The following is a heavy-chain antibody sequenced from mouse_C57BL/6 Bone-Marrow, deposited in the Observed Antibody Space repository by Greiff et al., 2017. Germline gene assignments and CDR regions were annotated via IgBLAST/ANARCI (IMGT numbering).Heavy chain of an antibody. D-gene: IGHD1-1*01. Sequence: QVQLQQPGAELVKPGASVKLSCKASGYTFTSYWMHWVKQRPGRGLEWIGRIDPNSGGTKYNEKFKSKATLTVDKPSSTAYMQLSSLTSEDSAVYDCAKAYYGSSPYAMDYWGQGTSVTVSS. CDR2: IDPNSGGT. CDR1: GYTFTSYW. CDR3: AKAYYGSSPYAMDY. J-gene: IGHJ4*01. V-gene: IGHV1-72*01.